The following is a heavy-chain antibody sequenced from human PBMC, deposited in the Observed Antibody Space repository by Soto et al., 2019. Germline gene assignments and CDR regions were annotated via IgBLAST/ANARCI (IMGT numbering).Heavy chain of an antibody. CDR2: INHSGST. J-gene: IGHJ5*02. Sequence: SETLSLTCAVYGGSFSGYYWSWIRQPPGKGLEWIGEINHSGSTNYNPSLKSRVTISVDTSKNQFSLKLSSVTAADTAVYYCARLCYYDSSGPGRFDPWGQGTLVTVSS. CDR3: ARLCYYDSSGPGRFDP. D-gene: IGHD3-22*01. V-gene: IGHV4-34*01. CDR1: GGSFSGYY.